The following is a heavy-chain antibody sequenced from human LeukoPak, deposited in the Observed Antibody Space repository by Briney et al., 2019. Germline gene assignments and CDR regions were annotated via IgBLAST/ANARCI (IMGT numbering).Heavy chain of an antibody. J-gene: IGHJ4*02. D-gene: IGHD2-2*01. CDR1: GFTFSSYA. CDR3: ARHVIPGSTSEFDY. CDR2: ISGSGGST. V-gene: IGHV3-23*01. Sequence: PGGSLRLSCAASGFTFSSYAMSWVRQAPGKGLEWVSAISGSGGSTYYADSVKGRFTISRDNSKNTLYLQMNSLRAEDTAVYYCARHVIPGSTSEFDYWGQGTLVTVSS.